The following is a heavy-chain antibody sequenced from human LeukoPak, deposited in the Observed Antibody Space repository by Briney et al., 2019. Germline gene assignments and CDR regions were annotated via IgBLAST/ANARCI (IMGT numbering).Heavy chain of an antibody. Sequence: AGGSLRLSCAASGFTLSNYGVSWVHQAPGKGLEWTPGIRSAVNTTHYADSVKARFIISGDNSKNTLSLQLNSLRPEDTALYYCAKHFCTGLDCSLFDAWGQGTLVTVSS. D-gene: IGHD3/OR15-3a*01. CDR3: AKHFCTGLDCSLFDA. J-gene: IGHJ4*02. CDR1: GFTLSNYG. CDR2: IRSAVNTT. V-gene: IGHV3-23*01.